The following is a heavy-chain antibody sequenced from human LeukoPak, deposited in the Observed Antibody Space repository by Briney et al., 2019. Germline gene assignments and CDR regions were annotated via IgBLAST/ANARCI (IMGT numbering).Heavy chain of an antibody. V-gene: IGHV3-33*01. CDR1: GFTFSSYG. J-gene: IGHJ6*02. CDR3: ARARDYYYGMDV. D-gene: IGHD5-24*01. Sequence: GGSLRLSCAASGFTFSSYGMHWIRQSPGNGLEWVAIIWYDGSYKYYADSVRGRFTIPRDNSNNTLYLQMDSLRPEDSAVYYCARARDYYYGMDVWGQGTTVTVSS. CDR2: IWYDGSYK.